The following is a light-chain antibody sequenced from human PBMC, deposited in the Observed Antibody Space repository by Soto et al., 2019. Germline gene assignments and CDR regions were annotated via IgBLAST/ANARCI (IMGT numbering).Light chain of an antibody. V-gene: IGKV3-15*01. J-gene: IGKJ1*01. CDR1: QSVTSN. Sequence: EIVLTQSPGTLSLSPGERATLSCGASQSVTSNYLAWYQQKPGQAPRLLIYGASTRATGIPDRFSGGGSGTEFTLTISSLQSEDFAVYYCQHYNIWPPWTFGQGTKVDIK. CDR2: GAS. CDR3: QHYNIWPPWT.